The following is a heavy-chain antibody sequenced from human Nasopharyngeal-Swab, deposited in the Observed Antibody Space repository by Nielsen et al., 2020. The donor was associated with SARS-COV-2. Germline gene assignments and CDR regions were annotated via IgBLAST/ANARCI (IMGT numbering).Heavy chain of an antibody. CDR2: ISSSSSYI. CDR1: GFTFSSYS. Sequence: GESLKISCAASGFTFSSYSMKWVRQAPGKGMEWVSSISSSSSYIYYADSVKGRFTISRDNAKNSLYLQMNSLRAEDTAVYYCARGGWGFDYWGQGTLVTVSS. D-gene: IGHD6-19*01. CDR3: ARGGWGFDY. J-gene: IGHJ4*02. V-gene: IGHV3-21*01.